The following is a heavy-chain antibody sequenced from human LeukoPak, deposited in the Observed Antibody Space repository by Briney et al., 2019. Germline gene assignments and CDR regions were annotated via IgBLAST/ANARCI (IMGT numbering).Heavy chain of an antibody. J-gene: IGHJ4*02. V-gene: IGHV4-59*01. D-gene: IGHD3-22*01. CDR2: IYYSGST. CDR3: ASSSDSSGYQWGSIDY. Sequence: SETLSLTCTVSGGSISSYYWSWIRQPPGKGLEWIGYIYYSGSTNYNPSLKSRVTISVDTSKNQFSLKLSSVTAADTAVHYCASSSDSSGYQWGSIDYWGQGTLVTVSS. CDR1: GGSISSYY.